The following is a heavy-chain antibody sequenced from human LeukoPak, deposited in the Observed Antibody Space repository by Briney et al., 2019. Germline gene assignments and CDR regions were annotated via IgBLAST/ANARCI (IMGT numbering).Heavy chain of an antibody. CDR2: ISYDGNNK. Sequence: QPGKSLRLSCAASGFTFSGYGMHWVRQAPGKSLEWVAFISYDGNNKYHVDSVKGRFTISRDNSKNRLYLQMNSLRPEDTAVYYCASETTGYNCAHPLDYWGQGTLVAVSS. CDR1: GFTFSGYG. J-gene: IGHJ4*02. D-gene: IGHD1-1*01. V-gene: IGHV3-30*03. CDR3: ASETTGYNCAHPLDY.